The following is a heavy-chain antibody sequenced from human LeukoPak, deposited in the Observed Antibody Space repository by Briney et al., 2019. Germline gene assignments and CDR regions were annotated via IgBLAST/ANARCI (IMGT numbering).Heavy chain of an antibody. CDR1: GYTFTSYG. J-gene: IGHJ3*02. CDR2: IIPIFGTA. Sequence: GASVKVSCKASGYTFTSYGISWVRQAPGQGLEWMGGIIPIFGTANYAQKFQGRVTITADKSTSTAYMELSSLRSEDTAVYYCARSITMIRGEAFDIWGQGTMVTVSS. V-gene: IGHV1-69*06. D-gene: IGHD3-10*01. CDR3: ARSITMIRGEAFDI.